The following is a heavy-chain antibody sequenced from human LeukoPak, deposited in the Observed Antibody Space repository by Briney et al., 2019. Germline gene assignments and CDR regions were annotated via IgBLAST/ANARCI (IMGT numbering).Heavy chain of an antibody. CDR2: INSDGSST. CDR1: GFTFSSYW. Sequence: GGSLRLSCAASGFTFSSYWMHWVRQAPGKGLVWVSRINSDGSSTSYADSVKGRFTISGDNAKNTLYLQMNSLRAEDTAVYYCARERGSSNWFDPWGQGTLVTVSS. V-gene: IGHV3-74*01. CDR3: ARERGSSNWFDP. J-gene: IGHJ5*01.